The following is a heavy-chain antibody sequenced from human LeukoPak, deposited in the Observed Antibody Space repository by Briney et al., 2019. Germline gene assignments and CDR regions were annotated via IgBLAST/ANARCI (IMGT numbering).Heavy chain of an antibody. CDR2: LKEDGSER. Sequence: RAGGSLRLSCAASGFTFSSYWMTRVRQAPGKGLEWVANLKEDGSERYYVDSVKGRFTISRDNAKNSLYLQMNNLRAEDTAVYYCARVIDHYASGSNGRACDYWGQGALVTVSS. CDR1: GFTFSSYW. V-gene: IGHV3-7*02. J-gene: IGHJ4*02. CDR3: ARVIDHYASGSNGRACDY. D-gene: IGHD3-10*01.